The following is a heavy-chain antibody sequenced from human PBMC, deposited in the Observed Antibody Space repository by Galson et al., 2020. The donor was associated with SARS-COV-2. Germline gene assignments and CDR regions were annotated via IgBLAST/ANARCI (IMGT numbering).Heavy chain of an antibody. V-gene: IGHV1-2*06. Sequence: ASVKVSCKASGYRFPVYSLHWVRQAPGQGLEYMGRINAKTGNIDYAQKFHGRITVTRDISISTAYMELSRLTSDDTAVYYCAAGSYDASGFYYGVDVRMDVWGQGTKVTVSS. J-gene: IGHJ6*02. CDR3: AAGSYDASGFYYGVDVRMDV. D-gene: IGHD3-22*01. CDR1: GYRFPVYS. CDR2: INAKTGNI.